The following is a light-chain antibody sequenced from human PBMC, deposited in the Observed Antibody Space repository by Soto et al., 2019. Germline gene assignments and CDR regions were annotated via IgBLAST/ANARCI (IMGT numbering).Light chain of an antibody. Sequence: EIQMTQSPSTLSGSVGDRVTITCRASQSISSWLAWYQQKPGKAPKLLIYDASSLESGVPSRFSGSGSGTEFTLTISSLQPDDCATYYCQQYNSYSSWTFGQGTKV. CDR1: QSISSW. J-gene: IGKJ1*01. CDR3: QQYNSYSSWT. CDR2: DAS. V-gene: IGKV1-5*01.